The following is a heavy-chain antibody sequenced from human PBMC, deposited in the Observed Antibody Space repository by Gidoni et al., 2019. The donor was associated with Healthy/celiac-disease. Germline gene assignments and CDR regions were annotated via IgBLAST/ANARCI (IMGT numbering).Heavy chain of an antibody. CDR1: GFTFSSYA. CDR2: ISGSGGST. V-gene: IGHV3-23*01. D-gene: IGHD3-3*01. Sequence: EVQLLESGGGLVQPGGSLRLPCAAPGFTFSSYAMSWVRQAPGKGLEWVSAISGSGGSTYYADSVKGRFTISRDNSKNTLYLQMNSLRAEDTAVYYCAKSLVGDFWSGDDYWGQGTLVTVSS. CDR3: AKSLVGDFWSGDDY. J-gene: IGHJ4*02.